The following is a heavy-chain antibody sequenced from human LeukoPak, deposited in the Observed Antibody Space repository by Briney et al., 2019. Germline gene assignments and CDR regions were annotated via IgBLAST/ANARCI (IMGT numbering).Heavy chain of an antibody. Sequence: AGGSLRLSCVASGCTFSDYDMHWVRQAPGKGLEWVAVIWFDESNKYYADSAKGRFTISRDNSKITLYLQMNSLRVEDTAVYYCARDFGGDGYNSWGQGTLVTVSS. V-gene: IGHV3-33*01. CDR2: IWFDESNK. CDR1: GCTFSDYD. D-gene: IGHD5-24*01. J-gene: IGHJ4*02. CDR3: ARDFGGDGYNS.